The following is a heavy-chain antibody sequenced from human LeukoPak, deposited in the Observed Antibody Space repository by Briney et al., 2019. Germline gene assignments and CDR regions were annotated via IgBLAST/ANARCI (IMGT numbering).Heavy chain of an antibody. CDR1: GGSISSSSYY. CDR3: ARQTGSGLFILP. J-gene: IGHJ4*02. CDR2: IYYSGST. Sequence: SETLSLTCTVSGGSISSSSYYWGWIRQPPGKGLEWIGSIYYSGSTYYNPSLKSRVTISVDTSKNQFSLKLTSVTATDTAIYYCARQTGSGLFILPGGQGTLVTVSS. V-gene: IGHV4-39*01. D-gene: IGHD3/OR15-3a*01.